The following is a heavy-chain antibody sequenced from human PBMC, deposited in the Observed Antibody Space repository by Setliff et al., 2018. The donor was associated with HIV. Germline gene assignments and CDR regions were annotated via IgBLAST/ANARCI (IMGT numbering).Heavy chain of an antibody. J-gene: IGHJ4*02. CDR2: IYYRGST. V-gene: IGHV4-59*01. CDR1: GGSISSYY. D-gene: IGHD2-21*02. CDR3: ARSYCGGDCYPDY. Sequence: SETLSLTCTVSGGSISSYYWSWIRQSPGKGLEWIGYIYYRGSTNYNPSLKSRVTISVDTSKNQFSLKLSSVTAADTAVYYCARSYCGGDCYPDYWGQGTPVTVSS.